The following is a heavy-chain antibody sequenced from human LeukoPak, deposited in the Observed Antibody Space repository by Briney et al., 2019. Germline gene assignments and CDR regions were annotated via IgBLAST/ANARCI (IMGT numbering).Heavy chain of an antibody. CDR3: ARDYCSGGSCYPTAPFDI. V-gene: IGHV4-39*07. CDR1: GGSISSSSYY. J-gene: IGHJ3*02. D-gene: IGHD2-15*01. CDR2: IYYSGST. Sequence: PSETLSLTCTVSGGSISSSSYYWGWIRQPPGKGLEWIGSIYYSGSTYYNPSLKSRVTISVDTSKKQFSLKLSSVTAADTAMYYCARDYCSGGSCYPTAPFDIWGQGTMVTVSS.